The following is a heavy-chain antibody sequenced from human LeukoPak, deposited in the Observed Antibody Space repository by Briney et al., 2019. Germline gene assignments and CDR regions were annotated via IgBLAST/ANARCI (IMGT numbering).Heavy chain of an antibody. CDR2: INPNSGRT. CDR3: ARQRSGWSYDAFDI. Sequence: ASVKVSCKASGYTFTGYHMHWVRQAPGQGLEWMGRINPNSGRTTYAQKFQGRVTMARDTSISTAYMELSRLRCDDTAVFYGARQRSGWSYDAFDIWGQGTMVTVSS. CDR1: GYTFTGYH. D-gene: IGHD6-19*01. V-gene: IGHV1-2*06. J-gene: IGHJ3*02.